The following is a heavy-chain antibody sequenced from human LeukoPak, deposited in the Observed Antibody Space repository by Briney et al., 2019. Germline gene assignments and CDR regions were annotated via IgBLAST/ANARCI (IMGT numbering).Heavy chain of an antibody. CDR2: IYYSGST. Sequence: SQTLSLTCTVSGGSISSGDSYWSWIRQHPGKGLEWIGYIYYSGSTYYNPSLKSRVTISLDTSKSQLSLKLSSVTAADTAVYYCASSLSYYYYYGMDVWGQGTTVTVSS. CDR1: GGSISSGDSY. V-gene: IGHV4-31*03. J-gene: IGHJ6*02. CDR3: ASSLSYYYYYGMDV. D-gene: IGHD3-16*01.